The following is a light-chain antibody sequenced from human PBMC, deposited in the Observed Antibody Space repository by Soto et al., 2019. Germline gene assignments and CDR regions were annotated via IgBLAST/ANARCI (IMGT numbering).Light chain of an antibody. CDR2: KAS. CDR3: QKYDSAPWA. CDR1: QTISSW. Sequence: DIQMTQSPSTLYGSVRDIVSITCRASQTISSWLAWYQQKPGKAPKLLIYKASTLKSGVPSRFSGSGSGTEFTLTISSLQPDDVATYYCQKYDSAPWAFGQGTKVDI. J-gene: IGKJ1*01. V-gene: IGKV1-5*03.